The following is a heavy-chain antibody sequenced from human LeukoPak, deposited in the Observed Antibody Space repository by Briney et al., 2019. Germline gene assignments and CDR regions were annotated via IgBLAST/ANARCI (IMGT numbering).Heavy chain of an antibody. V-gene: IGHV4-59*01. Sequence: ETLSLTCSGSWGSNRSYYWSWIPQPPGKGLEWIGYIYYSGSTNYNPSLKSRVTISVDTSKNQFSLKLSSVTAADTAVYYCARDFLPVTGYFDYWGQGTLVTVSS. CDR3: ARDFLPVTGYFDY. D-gene: IGHD3-3*01. J-gene: IGHJ4*02. CDR2: IYYSGST. CDR1: WGSNRSYY.